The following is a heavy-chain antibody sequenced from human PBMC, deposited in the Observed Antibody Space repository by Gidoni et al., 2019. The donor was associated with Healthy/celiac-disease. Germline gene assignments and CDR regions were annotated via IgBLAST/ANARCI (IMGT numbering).Heavy chain of an antibody. CDR1: GFTFSSYW. V-gene: IGHV3-74*01. CDR3: ARAIRSSGWYGGQF. CDR2: INNDGSST. Sequence: EVQLVESGGGLVQPGGSLRLSCAASGFTFSSYWMHWVRQAPGKGLVWVSRINNDGSSTSYADSVKGRFTISRDNAKNTLYLQMNSLRAEDTAVYYCARAIRSSGWYGGQFGGQGTLVTVSS. D-gene: IGHD6-19*01. J-gene: IGHJ4*02.